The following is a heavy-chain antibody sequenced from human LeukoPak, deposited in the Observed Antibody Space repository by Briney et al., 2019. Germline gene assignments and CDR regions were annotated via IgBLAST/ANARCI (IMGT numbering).Heavy chain of an antibody. Sequence: GESLKISCKGSGYSFTSYWIGWVRQMPGKGLEWMGIIYPGDSDTRYSPSFQGQVTISADKFISTAYLQWSSLKASDTAMYYCARVKSDYYGSGSYYFLGFDPWGQGTLVTVSS. CDR1: GYSFTSYW. D-gene: IGHD3-10*01. V-gene: IGHV5-51*01. J-gene: IGHJ5*02. CDR3: ARVKSDYYGSGSYYFLGFDP. CDR2: IYPGDSDT.